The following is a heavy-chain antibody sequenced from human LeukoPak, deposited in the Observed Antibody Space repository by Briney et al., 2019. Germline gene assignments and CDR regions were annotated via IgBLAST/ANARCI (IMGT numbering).Heavy chain of an antibody. CDR1: GASISSTSYY. CDR2: IYYTGST. V-gene: IGHV4-39*07. Sequence: SETLSLTCSVSGASISSTSYYWGWIRRPPGKGLEWVGYIYYTGSTYYNPSLKSRVTMSVDTSKNQFSLKLSSVTAVDTAVYYCARMGAYDSSGYYSPYYYGLDVWGQGTTVTVSS. J-gene: IGHJ6*02. CDR3: ARMGAYDSSGYYSPYYYGLDV. D-gene: IGHD3-22*01.